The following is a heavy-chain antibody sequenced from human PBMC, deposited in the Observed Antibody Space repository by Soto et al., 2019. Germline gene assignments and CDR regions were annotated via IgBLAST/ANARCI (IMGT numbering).Heavy chain of an antibody. V-gene: IGHV3-53*01. D-gene: IGHD6-19*01. CDR3: ARTYSSGWYGASDI. J-gene: IGHJ3*02. CDR2: IYSGGST. Sequence: GGSLRLSCAAAGLTVSSNYMSWARQAPGKGLEWVSVIYSGGSTYYADSVKGRFTISRDNSKNTLYLQMNSLRAEDTAMYYCARTYSSGWYGASDIWGQGTMVTVSS. CDR1: GLTVSSNY.